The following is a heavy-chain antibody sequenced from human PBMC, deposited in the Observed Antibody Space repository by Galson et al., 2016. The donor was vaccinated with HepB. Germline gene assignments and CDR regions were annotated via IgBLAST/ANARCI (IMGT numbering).Heavy chain of an antibody. CDR2: INHRGTT. CDR1: GGPFSGFY. Sequence: SETLSLTCAVYGGPFSGFYWSWIRQTPGEGLEWIGEINHRGTTNYTPSLKSRVTISVDTSKIQFSLKLSSVTAADTAVYYCARGFGDSSVVYWGQGVLVTVSS. D-gene: IGHD3-22*01. CDR3: ARGFGDSSVVY. V-gene: IGHV4-34*01. J-gene: IGHJ4*02.